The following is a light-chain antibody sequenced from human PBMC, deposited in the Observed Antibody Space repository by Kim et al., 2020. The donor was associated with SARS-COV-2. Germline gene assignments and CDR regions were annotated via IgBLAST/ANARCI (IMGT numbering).Light chain of an antibody. CDR1: SSNIGAGYD. CDR3: QSIDKTLNGYV. Sequence: RVTISCTGGSSNIGAGYDVHWYQQLPGTAPKVLIYGNSNRPSGVPDRFSGSKSGTSASLAITGLQAEDEADYYCQSIDKTLNGYVFGTGTKITVL. J-gene: IGLJ1*01. CDR2: GNS. V-gene: IGLV1-40*01.